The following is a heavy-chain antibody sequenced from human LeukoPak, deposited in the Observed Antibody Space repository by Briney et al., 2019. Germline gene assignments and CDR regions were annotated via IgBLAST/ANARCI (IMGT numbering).Heavy chain of an antibody. V-gene: IGHV1-58*02. Sequence: TSVKVSCKASGFTFTSSAMQWVRQARGQRLEWIGWIVVGSGNTNYAQKFQEGVTITRDMSTSTAYMELSSLRSEDTAVYYCAASRRGWRYFDYWGQGTLVTVSS. D-gene: IGHD3-10*01. J-gene: IGHJ4*02. CDR2: IVVGSGNT. CDR1: GFTFTSSA. CDR3: AASRRGWRYFDY.